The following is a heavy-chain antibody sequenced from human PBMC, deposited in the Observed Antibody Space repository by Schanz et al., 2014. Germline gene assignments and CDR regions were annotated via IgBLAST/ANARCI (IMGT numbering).Heavy chain of an antibody. D-gene: IGHD3-9*01. CDR3: AKQIHYDILTVTRN. CDR2: ISASGGST. J-gene: IGHJ4*02. CDR1: GFTFNSYA. Sequence: DVQLLASGGGLVQPGGSLRLSCAASGFTFNSYAMTWVRQAPGKGLEWVSTISASGGSTYYADSVKGRFTISRDNSKNTLYLQRNSLRAEDTAVYYCAKQIHYDILTVTRNWGQGTLVTVSS. V-gene: IGHV3-23*01.